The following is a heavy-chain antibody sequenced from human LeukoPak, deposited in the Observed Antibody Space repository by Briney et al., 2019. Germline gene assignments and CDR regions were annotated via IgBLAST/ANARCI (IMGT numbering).Heavy chain of an antibody. CDR3: ARMGGVAGSDY. D-gene: IGHD6-19*01. J-gene: IGHJ4*02. CDR1: GGPFSSYA. V-gene: IGHV1-69*06. CDR2: IIPIFGTA. Sequence: PVEVSFQASGGPFSSYAISWVRPAPGQGLEWMGGIIPIFGTANYAQKFQGRVTITADKSTSTAYMELSSLRSEDTAVYYCARMGGVAGSDYWGQGTLVTVSS.